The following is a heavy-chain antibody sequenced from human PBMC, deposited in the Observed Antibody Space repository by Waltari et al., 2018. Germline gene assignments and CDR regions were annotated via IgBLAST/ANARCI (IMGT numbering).Heavy chain of an antibody. D-gene: IGHD3-22*01. CDR3: ATYDSSGYYYPVYGFDY. J-gene: IGHJ4*02. CDR2: IIPIFGKA. Sequence: QVQLVQSGAEVKKPGSSVKVSCKASGGTFSSYAISWVRQAPGQGLEWMGGIIPIFGKANYAQKFQGRVTITAYESTSTAYMELSSLRSEDTAVYYCATYDSSGYYYPVYGFDYWGQGTLVTVSS. V-gene: IGHV1-69*01. CDR1: GGTFSSYA.